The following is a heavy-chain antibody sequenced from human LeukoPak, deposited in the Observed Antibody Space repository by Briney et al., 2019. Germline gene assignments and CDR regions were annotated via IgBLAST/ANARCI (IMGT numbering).Heavy chain of an antibody. Sequence: GGSLRLSCAASGFTFSSYAMSWVRQAPGKGLEWVANIKQDGSEKYYVDSVKGRFTISRDNAKNSLYLQMHSLRAEDTAVYYCARDQTLSSGWYYYYGMDGWGQGTTVTVSS. CDR2: IKQDGSEK. V-gene: IGHV3-7*01. D-gene: IGHD6-19*01. CDR1: GFTFSSYA. CDR3: ARDQTLSSGWYYYYGMDG. J-gene: IGHJ6*02.